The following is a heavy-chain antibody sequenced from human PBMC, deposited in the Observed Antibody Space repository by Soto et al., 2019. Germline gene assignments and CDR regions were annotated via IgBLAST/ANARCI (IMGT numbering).Heavy chain of an antibody. D-gene: IGHD3-10*01. CDR3: ARDGRWFGESHYYYGMDV. CDR2: IYHSGST. CDR1: GYSISIGYY. V-gene: IGHV4-38-2*02. J-gene: IGHJ6*02. Sequence: SETLSLTCAVSGYSISIGYYCGCMRQPPGKGLEWIGSIYHSGSTYYNPSLKSRVTISVDTSKNQFSLKLSSVTAADTAVYYCARDGRWFGESHYYYGMDVWGQGTTVTAP.